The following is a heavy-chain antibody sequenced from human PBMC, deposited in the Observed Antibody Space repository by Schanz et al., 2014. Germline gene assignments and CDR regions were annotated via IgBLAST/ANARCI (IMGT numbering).Heavy chain of an antibody. CDR3: ARDGVDAAAGGNY. CDR1: GYTFTSDS. CDR2: INPSGGST. D-gene: IGHD6-13*01. J-gene: IGHJ4*02. Sequence: QVQLVQSGAEVKKPGASVKVSCKASGYTFTSDSMHWVRQAPGQGLEWMGMINPSGGSTTYAQKFQVRVTMTRDTSTSTVYMELSSLRSEDTAVYYCARDGVDAAAGGNYWGQGTLVTVSS. V-gene: IGHV1-46*03.